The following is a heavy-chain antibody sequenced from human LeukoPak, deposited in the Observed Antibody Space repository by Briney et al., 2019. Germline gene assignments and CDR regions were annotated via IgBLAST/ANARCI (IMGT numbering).Heavy chain of an antibody. J-gene: IGHJ4*02. CDR2: IYYTGST. CDR1: GGSINDYY. Sequence: SETLSLTCTVSGGSINDYYWFWIRQPPGKGLEWIGHIYYTGSTNYNPSLESRATISLDTSRNQFSLMLSSMTAADTAVYYCARDSSWSWAFLWGQGALVTVSS. D-gene: IGHD3-10*01. V-gene: IGHV4-59*01. CDR3: ARDSSWSWAFL.